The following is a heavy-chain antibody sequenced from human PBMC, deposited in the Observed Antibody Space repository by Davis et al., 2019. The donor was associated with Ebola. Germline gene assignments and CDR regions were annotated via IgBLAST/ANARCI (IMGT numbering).Heavy chain of an antibody. D-gene: IGHD5-24*01. V-gene: IGHV4-34*01. J-gene: IGHJ4*02. CDR1: GGSFSGYY. CDR3: ARKRWLQLGTGRPRSLVFDY. Sequence: MPSETLSLTCAVYGGSFSGYYWSWIRQPPGKGLEWIGEINHSGSTNYNPSLKSRVTISVDTSKNQFSLKLSSVTAADTAVYYCARKRWLQLGTGRPRSLVFDYWGQGTLVTVSS. CDR2: INHSGST.